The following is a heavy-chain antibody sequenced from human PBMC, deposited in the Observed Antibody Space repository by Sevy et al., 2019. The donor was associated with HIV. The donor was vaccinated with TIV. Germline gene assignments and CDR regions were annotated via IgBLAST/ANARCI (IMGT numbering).Heavy chain of an antibody. CDR2: ISYDGSNK. D-gene: IGHD3-10*01. J-gene: IGHJ6*02. Sequence: GGSLRLSCAASGFTFSSYAMHWVRQAPGKGLEWVAVISYDGSNKYYADSVKGRFTISRDNSKNTLYLQMNSLRAEDTAVYYCARTGITMVRGVIIPDDYYYGMDVWGQGTTVTVSS. CDR3: ARTGITMVRGVIIPDDYYYGMDV. CDR1: GFTFSSYA. V-gene: IGHV3-30*04.